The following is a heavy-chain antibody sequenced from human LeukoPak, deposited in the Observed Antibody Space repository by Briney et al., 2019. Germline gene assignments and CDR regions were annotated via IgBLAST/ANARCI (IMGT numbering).Heavy chain of an antibody. J-gene: IGHJ4*02. V-gene: IGHV4-4*02. D-gene: IGHD3-22*01. CDR2: MYLSGTT. CDR3: AGLVGRYSSGLYYYYFDY. Sequence: SGTLSLTCAVSGGSISSSNWWSWVRQPPGKGLEWIGEMYLSGTTHSNPSVKSRITISIDKSKNQFFLNLSSVTAADTAVYYCAGLVGRYSSGLYYYYFDYWGQGTLVTVSS. CDR1: GGSISSSNW.